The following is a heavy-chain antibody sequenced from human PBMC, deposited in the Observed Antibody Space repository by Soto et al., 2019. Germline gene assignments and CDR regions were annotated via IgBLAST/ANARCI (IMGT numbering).Heavy chain of an antibody. J-gene: IGHJ6*02. CDR2: IIPILDIP. V-gene: IGHV1-69*02. CDR1: GGTFSSYT. Sequence: QVQLVQSGAEVKKPGSSVKVSCKASGGTFSSYTFTWVRQAPGQGLEWMGRIIPILDIPNYAQNFQGRVTISKDQPTGLAHMELGTLGVDVTAVYYCPANFTGVLVLGTSPPGGDNYGWHVLGQGTTVTVSS. D-gene: IGHD2-8*02. CDR3: PANFTGVLVLGTSPPGGDNYGWHV.